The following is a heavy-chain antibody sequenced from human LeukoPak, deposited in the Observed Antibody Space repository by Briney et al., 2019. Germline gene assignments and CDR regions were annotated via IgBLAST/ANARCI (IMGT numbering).Heavy chain of an antibody. V-gene: IGHV4-39*07. CDR1: GGSISSSSYY. CDR2: IYYSGST. D-gene: IGHD6-13*01. J-gene: IGHJ6*02. CDR3: ARVDAAGNSYYYYGMDV. Sequence: PSETLSLTCTVSGGSISSSSYYWGWIRQPPGKGLEWIGSIYYSGSTYYNPSLKSRFTISVDTSKNQFSLKLSSVTAADTAVYYCARVDAAGNSYYYYGMDVWGQGTTVTVSS.